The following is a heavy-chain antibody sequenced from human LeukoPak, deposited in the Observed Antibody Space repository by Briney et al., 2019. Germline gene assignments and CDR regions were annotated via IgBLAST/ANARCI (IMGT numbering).Heavy chain of an antibody. J-gene: IGHJ4*02. Sequence: GASVKVSCKASGYTFTGYFIHWVRQAPGQGLEWMGWINPDRGGTNYAQRFQGRITMTRDTSTSTVYMELSSLRSEDTAVYYCARVHIYSSSSSFDYWGQGTLVTVSS. V-gene: IGHV1-2*02. CDR3: ARVHIYSSSSSFDY. CDR1: GYTFTGYF. D-gene: IGHD6-6*01. CDR2: INPDRGGT.